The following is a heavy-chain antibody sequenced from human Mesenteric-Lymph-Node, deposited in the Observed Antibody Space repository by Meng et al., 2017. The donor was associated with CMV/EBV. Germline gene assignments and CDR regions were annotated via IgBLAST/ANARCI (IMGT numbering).Heavy chain of an antibody. CDR1: GDNFKNYI. V-gene: IGHV1-69*02. D-gene: IGHD4-17*01. CDR2: TIAVLGIE. Sequence: QGSCRASGDNFKNYIINWVRQAPGQGLEWMGRTIAVLGIENYAQKFQGRVTITADKSTSTFYMQLSSLRSEDTAIYYCASGAAFDPWGQGTLVTVSS. J-gene: IGHJ5*02. CDR3: ASGAAFDP.